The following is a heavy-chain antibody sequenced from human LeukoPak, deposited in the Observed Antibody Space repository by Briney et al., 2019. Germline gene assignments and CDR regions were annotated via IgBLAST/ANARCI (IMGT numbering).Heavy chain of an antibody. CDR2: DHI. J-gene: IGHJ3*01. D-gene: IGHD6-19*01. Sequence: PGGSLRLSCEGSGFTFDDYDMHWVRQAPGKGLEWVSSDHINSADSVKGRFAVSRDNAKNSVYLQINSVRPEDTALYTCAKDFGAAVAGTGGVLDVWGQGVMVTVSS. CDR1: GFTFDDYD. V-gene: IGHV3-9*01. CDR3: AKDFGAAVAGTGGVLDV.